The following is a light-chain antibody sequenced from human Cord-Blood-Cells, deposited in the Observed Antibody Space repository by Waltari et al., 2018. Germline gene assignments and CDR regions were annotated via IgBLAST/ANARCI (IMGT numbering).Light chain of an antibody. CDR1: QRVSSSY. J-gene: IGKJ2*01. CDR2: GAA. V-gene: IGKV3-20*01. CDR3: QQYGSSPYT. Sequence: IVLTQSPGTLSLSPGERATLSCRASQRVSSSYLPWYQQKAGQAPRLLMYGAASRATGIADRFSGSGSGTDFTLNISRLEPEDFAVYYCQQYGSSPYTFGQGTKLEIK.